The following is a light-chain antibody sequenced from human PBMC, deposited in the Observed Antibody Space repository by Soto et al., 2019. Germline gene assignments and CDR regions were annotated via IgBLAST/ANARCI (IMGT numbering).Light chain of an antibody. CDR1: QSISSY. J-gene: IGKJ1*01. Sequence: DIQMTQSPSSLSASVGDRVTITCRASQSISSYLNWYQQKPGKAPNLLIYAASNLQSGVPSRFSGSGSGTDCSLTISSLQAEDFATYYCQQSYSTPWTFVQGTKVEIK. V-gene: IGKV1-39*01. CDR3: QQSYSTPWT. CDR2: AAS.